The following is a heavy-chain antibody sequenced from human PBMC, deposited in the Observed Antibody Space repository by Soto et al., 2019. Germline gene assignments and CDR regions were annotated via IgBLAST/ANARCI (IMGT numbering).Heavy chain of an antibody. D-gene: IGHD3-22*01. Sequence: GGSLRLSCAASGFTFSSYAMNWVRQAPGKGLEWVSVISGSGGSTYYADSVKGRFTISRDNSKNTLYLQMNSLRAEDTAVYYCAKGRITMIVVVPDAFDIWGQGTMVTVSS. J-gene: IGHJ3*02. CDR1: GFTFSSYA. CDR2: ISGSGGST. CDR3: AKGRITMIVVVPDAFDI. V-gene: IGHV3-23*01.